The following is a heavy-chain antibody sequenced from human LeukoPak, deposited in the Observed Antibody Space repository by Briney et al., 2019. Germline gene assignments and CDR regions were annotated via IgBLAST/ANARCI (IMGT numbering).Heavy chain of an antibody. CDR1: GESFSGYY. V-gene: IGHV4-34*01. D-gene: IGHD3-9*01. CDR3: ATLRYEIYYYYYMDV. CDR2: INHSGST. Sequence: SETLSLTCAVYGESFSGYYWSWIRQPPGKGLEWIGEINHSGSTNYNPSLKSRVTISVDTSKNQISLKVGPVTAADTAVYYCATLRYEIYYYYYMDVWGNGTTVIVSS. J-gene: IGHJ6*03.